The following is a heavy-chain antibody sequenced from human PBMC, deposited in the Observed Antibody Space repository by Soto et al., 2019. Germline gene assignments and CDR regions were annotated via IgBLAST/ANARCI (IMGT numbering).Heavy chain of an antibody. V-gene: IGHV1-18*01. J-gene: IGHJ5*02. CDR3: ARDKAKPTVTTNWFDP. Sequence: QVQLVQSGAEVKKPGASVKVSCKASGYTFTSYGISWVRQAPGQGLEWMGWISAYNGNTNYAQKLQGRVTMTTDTSTSTANMELRSLRSDDTAVYYCARDKAKPTVTTNWFDPWGQGTLVTVSS. CDR1: GYTFTSYG. CDR2: ISAYNGNT. D-gene: IGHD4-17*01.